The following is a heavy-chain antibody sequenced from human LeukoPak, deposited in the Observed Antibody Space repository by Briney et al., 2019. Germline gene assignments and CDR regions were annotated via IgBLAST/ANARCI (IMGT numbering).Heavy chain of an antibody. CDR1: GGTFSSYA. CDR3: ARVGDYYGSGANWFDP. Sequence: SVKVSCKASGGTFSSYAISWVRQAPGQGLEWMGRIIPIFGTANYAQKFQGRVTITTDESTSTAYMELSSLRSEDTAVYHCARVGDYYGSGANWFDPWGQGTLVTVSS. J-gene: IGHJ5*02. D-gene: IGHD3-10*01. CDR2: IIPIFGTA. V-gene: IGHV1-69*05.